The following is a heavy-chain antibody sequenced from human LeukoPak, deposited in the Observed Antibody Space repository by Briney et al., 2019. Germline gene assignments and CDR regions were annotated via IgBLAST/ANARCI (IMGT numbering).Heavy chain of an antibody. CDR2: IYPDGSEK. CDR1: GFTFSSYW. CDR3: ARITWVLLGFGYYFDY. V-gene: IGHV3-7*01. Sequence: PGGSLRLSCAASGFTFSSYWMTWVRQAPGKGLEWVANIYPDGSEKYNVDSVKGRFTISRDNAKNALYLQMNKLRAEDTAVYYCARITWVLLGFGYYFDYWGQGPRVSVSS. D-gene: IGHD1-26*01. J-gene: IGHJ4*02.